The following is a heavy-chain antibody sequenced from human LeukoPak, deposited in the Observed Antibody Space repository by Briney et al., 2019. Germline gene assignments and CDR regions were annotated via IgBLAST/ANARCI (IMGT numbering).Heavy chain of an antibody. Sequence: GRSLRLSCAASGFTFDDYAMHWVRQAPGKGLEWVSGISWKSGSIVYADSVKGRFTISRDDAKDSLFLQMNSLRVEDMALYYCAKSTYYFDSSGYYDMYYFDYWGQGTLVTVSS. V-gene: IGHV3-9*03. J-gene: IGHJ4*02. D-gene: IGHD3-22*01. CDR2: ISWKSGSI. CDR1: GFTFDDYA. CDR3: AKSTYYFDSSGYYDMYYFDY.